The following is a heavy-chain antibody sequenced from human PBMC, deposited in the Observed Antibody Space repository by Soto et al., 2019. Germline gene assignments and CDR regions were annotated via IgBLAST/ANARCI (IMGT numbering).Heavy chain of an antibody. D-gene: IGHD5-18*01. CDR1: GYTFTGYY. CDR3: ASERGYSYGPRSGQYYFDY. V-gene: IGHV1-2*02. Sequence: QVQLVQSGAEVKKPGASVKVSCKASGYTFTGYYMHWVRQAPGQGLEWMGWINPNSGGTNYAQKLQGRVTMTRDTSISTAYMELSRLRSDDTAVYYCASERGYSYGPRSGQYYFDYWGQGTLVTVSS. CDR2: INPNSGGT. J-gene: IGHJ4*02.